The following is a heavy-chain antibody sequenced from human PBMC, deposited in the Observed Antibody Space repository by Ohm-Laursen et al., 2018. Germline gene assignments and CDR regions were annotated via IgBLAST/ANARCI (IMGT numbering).Heavy chain of an antibody. V-gene: IGHV4-38-2*01. D-gene: IGHD1-26*01. Sequence: SETLSLTCAVSGYSISSGYYWGWIRQPPGKGLEWIGYIYYSGSTNYNPSLKSRVTMSVDTSKNQFSLNLSSVTAADTAVYYCAGRGYWGQGTLVTVSS. CDR1: GYSISSGYY. CDR3: AGRGY. CDR2: IYYSGST. J-gene: IGHJ4*02.